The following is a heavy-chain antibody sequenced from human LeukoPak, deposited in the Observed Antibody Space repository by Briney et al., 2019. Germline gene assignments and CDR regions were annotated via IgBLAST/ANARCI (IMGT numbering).Heavy chain of an antibody. CDR2: IIPIFGTA. CDR1: GGTFSSYA. Sequence: ASVKVSCKASGGTFSSYAVSWVRQAPGQGLEWMGGIIPIFGTANYAQKFQGRVTITTDESTSTAYMELSSLRSEDTAVYYCARAYCSSTSCYGHFDYWGQGTLVTVSS. CDR3: ARAYCSSTSCYGHFDY. D-gene: IGHD2-2*01. J-gene: IGHJ4*02. V-gene: IGHV1-69*05.